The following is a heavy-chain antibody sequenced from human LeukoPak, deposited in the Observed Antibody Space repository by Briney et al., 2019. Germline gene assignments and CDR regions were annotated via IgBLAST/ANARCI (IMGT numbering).Heavy chain of an antibody. CDR1: GFTFCNYA. Sequence: PGGSLRLLCAASGFTFCNYAMMWPPHAPGKGLEGVTTTSSTSGNIYHADYVKVRFTISRDNSKHTLYLQMNSLRADDTAVYYCANTNDRDGDFNGDCWGQGTLVTVSS. J-gene: IGHJ4*02. V-gene: IGHV3-23*01. D-gene: IGHD1-1*01. CDR2: TSSTSGNI. CDR3: ANTNDRDGDFNGDC.